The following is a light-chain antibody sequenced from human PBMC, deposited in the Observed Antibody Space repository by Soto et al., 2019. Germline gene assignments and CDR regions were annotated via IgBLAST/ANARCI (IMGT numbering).Light chain of an antibody. Sequence: DIQMTQSPSSVSASVGDSVTITCRASQGISNWLAWYQQQPGKAPKLLIYAASSLQSGVPSRFSGCGSGTHFTFIIISLQPEDFASCDSQQTNTYHPLTFGGGTKVEIK. CDR2: AAS. J-gene: IGKJ4*02. CDR3: QQTNTYHPLT. CDR1: QGISNW. V-gene: IGKV1-12*01.